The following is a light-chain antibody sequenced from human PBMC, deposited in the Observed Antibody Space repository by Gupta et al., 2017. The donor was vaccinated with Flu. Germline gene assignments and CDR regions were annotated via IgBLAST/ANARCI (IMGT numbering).Light chain of an antibody. CDR2: DGV. CDR3: LQYYSYPYT. J-gene: IGKJ2*01. Sequence: DIEMTQSPSSMSASVGDKVTITCRASQDVSDHLGWFQERPGRAPRSLIYDGVTLQSGVPSRFSGSGSGTDFTLTISSLLPEDSATYYCLQYYSYPYTFGQGTKLQI. CDR1: QDVSDH. V-gene: IGKV1-16*01.